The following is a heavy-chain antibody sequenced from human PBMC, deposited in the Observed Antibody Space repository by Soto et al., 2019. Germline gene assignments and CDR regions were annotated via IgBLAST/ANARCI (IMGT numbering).Heavy chain of an antibody. Sequence: GGSLRLSCAASGFTFSDSVMYWVRQTSGKGLEWVGRIRSKADSYATAYAASVKGRCTIFRDDSKNTVYLQMNSLNTEDTAVYYCTRNLDYAFDIWGQGTMVTVSS. CDR3: TRNLDYAFDI. CDR1: GFTFSDSV. V-gene: IGHV3-73*01. D-gene: IGHD1-7*01. CDR2: IRSKADSYAT. J-gene: IGHJ3*02.